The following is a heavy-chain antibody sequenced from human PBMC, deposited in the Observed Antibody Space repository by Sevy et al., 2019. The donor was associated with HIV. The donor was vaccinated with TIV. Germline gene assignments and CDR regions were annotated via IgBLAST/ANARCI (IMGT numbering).Heavy chain of an antibody. Sequence: GGSLRLSCVASGFTFSNYGMHWVRQAPGKVLEWVAVIWYDGSNKYYADSVKGRFTISRDNSKNTLSLQMNSLRADDTAVYYCARWGLPGTACMDVWGQGTTVTVSS. D-gene: IGHD1-7*01. V-gene: IGHV3-33*01. CDR1: GFTFSNYG. J-gene: IGHJ6*02. CDR2: IWYDGSNK. CDR3: ARWGLPGTACMDV.